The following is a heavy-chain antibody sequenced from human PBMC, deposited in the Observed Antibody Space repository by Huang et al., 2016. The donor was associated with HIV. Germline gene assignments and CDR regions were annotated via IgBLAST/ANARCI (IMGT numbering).Heavy chain of an antibody. CDR2: LAPEHGET. D-gene: IGHD2-21*01. J-gene: IGHJ3*02. V-gene: IGHV1-24*01. CDR1: GYTLTELS. CDR3: AAGYDTYYDI. Sequence: QVQLVQSGAEVKKPGASVKVSCKVSGYTLTELSIHWVRQAPGKGREWMGGLAPEHGETIYAQNFQGRVTMTEDTSTDTAYMELHSLRPEDTAVYYCAAGYDTYYDIWGQGTMVIASS.